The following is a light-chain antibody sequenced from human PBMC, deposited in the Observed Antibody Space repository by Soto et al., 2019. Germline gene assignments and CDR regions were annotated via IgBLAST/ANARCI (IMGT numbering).Light chain of an antibody. CDR2: GAS. Sequence: EIVLTQSPGTLSLSPGGRATLSCRASRSVSSSFLAWYQQKPGQAPRLLIYGASSRATGIPDRFSGSGSGTDVTLTISRLEPEDFAVYYYQQYGSSPPLTFGGGTKVEIK. J-gene: IGKJ4*01. CDR3: QQYGSSPPLT. V-gene: IGKV3-20*01. CDR1: RSVSSSF.